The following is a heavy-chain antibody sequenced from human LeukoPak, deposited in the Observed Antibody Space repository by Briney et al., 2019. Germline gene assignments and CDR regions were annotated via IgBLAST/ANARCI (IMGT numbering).Heavy chain of an antibody. D-gene: IGHD6-13*01. CDR3: ARGTLYSSSWYDYMDV. V-gene: IGHV6-1*01. CDR2: TYYRSKWYN. J-gene: IGHJ6*03. CDR1: GDSVSSNSAA. Sequence: KISQTLSLTCAISGDSVSSNSAAWNWIRQSPSRGLEWLGRTYYRSKWYNDYAVSVKSRITINPDTSKNQFSLPLNSVTPEDTAVYYCARGTLYSSSWYDYMDVWGKGTTVTVSS.